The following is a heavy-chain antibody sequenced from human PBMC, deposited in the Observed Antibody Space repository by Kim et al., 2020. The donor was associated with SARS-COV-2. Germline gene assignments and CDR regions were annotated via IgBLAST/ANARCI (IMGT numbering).Heavy chain of an antibody. D-gene: IGHD2-2*01. CDR2: INHSGST. Sequence: SETLSLTCAVYGGSFSGYYWSWIRQPPGKGLEWIGEINHSGSTNYNPSLKSRVTISVDTSKNQFSLKLSSVTAADTAVYYCARGYCSSTSCYLGRYFDLWGRGTLVTVSS. V-gene: IGHV4-34*01. CDR1: GGSFSGYY. CDR3: ARGYCSSTSCYLGRYFDL. J-gene: IGHJ2*01.